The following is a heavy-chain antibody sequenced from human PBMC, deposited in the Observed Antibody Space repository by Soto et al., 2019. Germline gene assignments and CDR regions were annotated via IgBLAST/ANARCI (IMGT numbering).Heavy chain of an antibody. CDR1: GYTFTGYY. D-gene: IGHD2-15*01. CDR3: ARWGAGGPPVVLSDP. V-gene: IGHV1-2*04. CDR2: SNPNSGGT. J-gene: IGHJ5*02. Sequence: GASVKVSCKASGYTFTGYYMHWLRQTPGQGLAWMGWSNPNSGGTNYAQRSQWWVTMTRDTSISTAYMELSRLRSDDTALYYNARWGAGGPPVVLSDPWGQGKLVTVSS.